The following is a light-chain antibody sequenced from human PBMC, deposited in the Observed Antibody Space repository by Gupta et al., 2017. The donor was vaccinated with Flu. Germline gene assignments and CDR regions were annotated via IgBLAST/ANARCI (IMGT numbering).Light chain of an antibody. J-gene: IGLJ1*01. CDR1: RSDVGGYKY. Sequence: RSDVGGYKYVSWYQQHPGKVPKLLIYDVSNRPSGVSTRFSGSKSGNTASLTISGLQAEDEADYYCNSYTRTTTLYVFGTGTRVTVL. CDR3: NSYTRTTTLYV. V-gene: IGLV2-14*03. CDR2: DVS.